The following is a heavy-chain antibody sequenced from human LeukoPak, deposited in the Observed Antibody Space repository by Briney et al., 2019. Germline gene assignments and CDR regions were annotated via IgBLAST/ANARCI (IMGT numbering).Heavy chain of an antibody. CDR3: AADVVSGYYYFDY. Sequence: TPVTVSCKASGFTATSSAMQWVRQARGQRLGGIRWIVVGSGNTNYAQKFQERVTITRDMSTSTAYMELSSLRSEDTAVYYCAADVVSGYYYFDYWGQGTLVTVSS. D-gene: IGHD3-3*01. V-gene: IGHV1-58*02. CDR2: IVVGSGNT. J-gene: IGHJ4*02. CDR1: GFTATSSA.